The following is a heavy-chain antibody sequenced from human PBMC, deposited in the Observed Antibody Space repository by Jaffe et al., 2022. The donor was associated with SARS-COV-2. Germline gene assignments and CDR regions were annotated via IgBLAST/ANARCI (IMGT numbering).Heavy chain of an antibody. CDR3: AKGLKMRITMIVVGDDAFDI. D-gene: IGHD3-22*01. V-gene: IGHV3-23*04. J-gene: IGHJ3*02. Sequence: EVQLVESGGGLVQPGGSLRLSCAASGFTFSSYAMSWVRQAPGKGLEWVSAISGSGGSTYYADSVKGRFTISRDNSKNTLYLQMNSLRAEDTAVYYCAKGLKMRITMIVVGDDAFDIWGQGTMVTVSS. CDR1: GFTFSSYA. CDR2: ISGSGGST.